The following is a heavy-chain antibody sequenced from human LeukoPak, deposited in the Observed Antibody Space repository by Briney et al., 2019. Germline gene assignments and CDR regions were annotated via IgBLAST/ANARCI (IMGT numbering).Heavy chain of an antibody. V-gene: IGHV3-48*04. CDR3: ARDKIGGPTLLDY. D-gene: IGHD3-16*01. CDR2: ISSSSSTI. CDR1: GFTFSSYS. Sequence: PGGSLRLSCAASGFTFSSYSMNWVRQAPGKGLEWVSCISSSSSTIYYADSVKGRFTISRDNAKNSLYLQVNSLRAEDTAVYYCARDKIGGPTLLDYWGQGTLVTVSS. J-gene: IGHJ4*02.